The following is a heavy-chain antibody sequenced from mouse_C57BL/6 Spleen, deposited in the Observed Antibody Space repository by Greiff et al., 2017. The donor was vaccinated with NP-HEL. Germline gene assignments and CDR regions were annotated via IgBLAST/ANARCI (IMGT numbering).Heavy chain of an antibody. D-gene: IGHD1-1*01. CDR3: ARSPLGGSSMDY. CDR2: IDPSDSET. Sequence: QVQLQQPGAELVRPGSSVKLSCKASGYTFTSYWMHWVKQRPIQGLEWIGNIDPSDSETHYNQKFKDKATLTVDKSSSTAYMQLSSLTSEDSAVYYCARSPLGGSSMDYWGQGTSVTVSS. V-gene: IGHV1-52*01. CDR1: GYTFTSYW. J-gene: IGHJ4*01.